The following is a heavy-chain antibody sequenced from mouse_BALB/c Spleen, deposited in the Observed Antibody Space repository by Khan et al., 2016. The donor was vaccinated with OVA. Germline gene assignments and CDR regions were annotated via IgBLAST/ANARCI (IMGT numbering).Heavy chain of an antibody. CDR3: VKGDDYDGTY. CDR2: INTYTGET. D-gene: IGHD2-4*01. Sequence: QIQLVQSGPELKKPGEIVKISCKASGYTFTNYGMNWVKQAPGKGLKWMGWINTYTGETTYADDFKGRFAFSLETSASTAYLQINSLGNEDTAEDFCVKGDDYDGTYWGQGNLVTVAA. J-gene: IGHJ3*01. V-gene: IGHV9-3-1*01. CDR1: GYTFTNYG.